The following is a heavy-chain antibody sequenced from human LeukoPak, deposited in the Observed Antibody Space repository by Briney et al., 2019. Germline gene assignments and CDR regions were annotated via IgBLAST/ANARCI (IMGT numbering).Heavy chain of an antibody. CDR3: ARDGFLDWNDDLEQQFDP. V-gene: IGHV1-69*06. CDR1: GGTFSSYA. J-gene: IGHJ5*02. CDR2: IIPIFGTA. Sequence: GASVKVSCKASGGTFSSYAISWVRQAPGQGLEWMGGIIPIFGTANYAQKFQGRVTITADKSTSTAYMELRSLRSDDTAVYYCARDGFLDWNDDLEQQFDPWGQGTLVTVSS. D-gene: IGHD3/OR15-3a*01.